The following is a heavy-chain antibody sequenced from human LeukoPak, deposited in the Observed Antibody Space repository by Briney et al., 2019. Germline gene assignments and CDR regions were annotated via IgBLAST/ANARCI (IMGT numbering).Heavy chain of an antibody. CDR3: ARDTDYYDSSGHDAFDI. V-gene: IGHV3-7*01. Sequence: GGSLRLSCAASGFTFSSYWMSWVRQAPGKGLEWVANIKQDGSEKYYVDSVKGRFTISRDNAKNSLYLQMNSLGAEDTAVYYCARDTDYYDSSGHDAFDIWGQGTMVTVSS. D-gene: IGHD3-22*01. CDR2: IKQDGSEK. J-gene: IGHJ3*02. CDR1: GFTFSSYW.